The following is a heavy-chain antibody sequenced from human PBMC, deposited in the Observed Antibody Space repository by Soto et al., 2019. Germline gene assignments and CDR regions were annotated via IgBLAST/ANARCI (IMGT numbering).Heavy chain of an antibody. CDR3: ARDSSGWSQLYYYYGMDV. D-gene: IGHD6-19*01. Sequence: SVKVSCKASGCTFGSYAISCVRQAPGQVLEWMGGIIPIFGTANYAQKFQGRVTITADESTSTAYMELSSLRSEDTAVYYCARDSSGWSQLYYYYGMDVWGQGTTVTVSS. V-gene: IGHV1-69*13. J-gene: IGHJ6*02. CDR2: IIPIFGTA. CDR1: GCTFGSYA.